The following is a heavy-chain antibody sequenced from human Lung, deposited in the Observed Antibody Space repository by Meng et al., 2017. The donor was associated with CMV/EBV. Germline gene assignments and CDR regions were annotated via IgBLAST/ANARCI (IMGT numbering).Heavy chain of an antibody. CDR3: ADLAEAFGREV. V-gene: IGHV3-72*01. CDR2: IKKKADSYTT. D-gene: IGHD6-19*01. Sequence: GGSLRLXCAASGFTFSDHHMDWVRQAPGRGLEWVGEIKKKADSYTTHYAASVKGRFTISRDDSKNSVYLQLSSLKTEDSAVYYCADLAEAFGREVWGQGTTVTVSS. J-gene: IGHJ6*02. CDR1: GFTFSDHH.